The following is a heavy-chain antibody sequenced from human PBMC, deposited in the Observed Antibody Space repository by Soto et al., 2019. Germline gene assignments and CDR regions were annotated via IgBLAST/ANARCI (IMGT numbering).Heavy chain of an antibody. V-gene: IGHV3-33*01. Sequence: QVQLVESGGGVVQPGRSLRLSCAASGFTFSSYAMHWVRQAPGKGLEWVALIWFDGSKKYYADSVKGRFTISKDSSKNTLSLQLNSLSADDTAVYYCARERTGAAGGRLDHWGQGTLVTVSS. CDR3: ARERTGAAGGRLDH. CDR2: IWFDGSKK. CDR1: GFTFSSYA. D-gene: IGHD1-1*01. J-gene: IGHJ4*02.